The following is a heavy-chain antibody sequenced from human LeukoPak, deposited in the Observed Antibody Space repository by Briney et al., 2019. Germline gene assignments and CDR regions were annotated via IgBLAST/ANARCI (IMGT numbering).Heavy chain of an antibody. CDR1: GFTFDDYA. Sequence: GRSLRLSCAASGFTFDDYAMHWVRHAPGKGLEWVSGISWNSGSIGYADSVKGRFTISRDNAKNSLYLQMNSLRAEDTALYYCAKSGIAVAGTFFDYWGQGTLVTVSS. CDR2: ISWNSGSI. V-gene: IGHV3-9*01. D-gene: IGHD6-19*01. J-gene: IGHJ4*02. CDR3: AKSGIAVAGTFFDY.